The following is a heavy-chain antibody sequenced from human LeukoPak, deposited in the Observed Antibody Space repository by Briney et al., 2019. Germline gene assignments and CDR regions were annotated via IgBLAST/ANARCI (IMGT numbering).Heavy chain of an antibody. V-gene: IGHV1-46*01. Sequence: GASVKVSCKASGYTFTSHFMHWVRQAPGQGLEWMGIINPRGGSTSYTQKFQGRVTITADESTSTAYMELSSLRSEDTAVYYCASTGDRSSYSGYDYTYDAFDIWGQGTMVTVSS. D-gene: IGHD5-12*01. CDR1: GYTFTSHF. J-gene: IGHJ3*02. CDR3: ASTGDRSSYSGYDYTYDAFDI. CDR2: INPRGGST.